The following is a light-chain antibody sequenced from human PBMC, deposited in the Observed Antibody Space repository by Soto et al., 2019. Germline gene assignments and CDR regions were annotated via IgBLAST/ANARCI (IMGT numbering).Light chain of an antibody. CDR3: NSYAGGNLRV. CDR2: EVS. Sequence: QSVLTQPPSASGSPGQSVTISGTGTSSDVGAYNYVSWYQQYPGKAPKLMIYEVSKRPSGVPDRFSGSKSGKTASLSVSGLQPEDEADYYCNSYAGGNLRVFGGGTKVTVL. V-gene: IGLV2-8*01. CDR1: SSDVGAYNY. J-gene: IGLJ3*02.